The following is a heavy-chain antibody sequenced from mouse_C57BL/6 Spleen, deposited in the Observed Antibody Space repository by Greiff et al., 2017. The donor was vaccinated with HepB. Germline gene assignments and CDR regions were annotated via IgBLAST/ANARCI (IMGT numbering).Heavy chain of an antibody. CDR3: ARGGYDYDDAMDY. D-gene: IGHD2-4*01. CDR1: GYSITSGYY. V-gene: IGHV3-6*01. J-gene: IGHJ4*01. Sequence: DVQLQESGPGLVKPSQSLSLTCSVTGYSITSGYYWNWIRQFPGNKLEWMGYISYDGSNNYNPSLKNRISITRDTSKNQFFLKLNSVTTEDTATYYCARGGYDYDDAMDYWGQGTSVTVSS. CDR2: ISYDGSN.